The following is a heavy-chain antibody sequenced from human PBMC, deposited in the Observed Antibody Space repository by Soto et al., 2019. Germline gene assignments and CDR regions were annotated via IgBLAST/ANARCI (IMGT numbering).Heavy chain of an antibody. J-gene: IGHJ4*02. CDR2: IRSKANSYAT. CDR1: GFTFSGSA. Sequence: EVQLVESGGGLVQPGGSLKLSCAASGFTFSGSAMHWVRQASGKGLEWVGRIRSKANSYATAYAASVKGRFTISRDDSKNTAYLQMSNLTTEDTAVYYCTSLNTARATWGQGTMVNGCS. CDR3: TSLNTARAT. V-gene: IGHV3-73*02. D-gene: IGHD5-18*01.